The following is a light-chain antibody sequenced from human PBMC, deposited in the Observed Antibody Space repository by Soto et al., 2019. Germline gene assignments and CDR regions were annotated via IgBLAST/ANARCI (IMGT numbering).Light chain of an antibody. CDR1: ESVSTF. J-gene: IGKJ1*01. Sequence: IVFTQSPATLSFSPGERATLSCRASESVSTFLAWYQQKPGQAPRLLIHEASSRATGIPARFSGGGSGTVFTLTISRLEPEDFAVYYCQQRSNWPWTFGQGTKVDIK. V-gene: IGKV3-11*01. CDR3: QQRSNWPWT. CDR2: EAS.